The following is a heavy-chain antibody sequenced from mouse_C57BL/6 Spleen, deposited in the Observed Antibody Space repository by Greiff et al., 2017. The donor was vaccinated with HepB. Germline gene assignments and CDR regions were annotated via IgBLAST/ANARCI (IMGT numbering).Heavy chain of an antibody. CDR2: IDPSDSYT. J-gene: IGHJ2*01. V-gene: IGHV1-59*01. D-gene: IGHD2-4*01. CDR3: ARGRSTMITFDY. CDR1: GYTFTSYW. Sequence: QVQLKQPGAELVRPGPSVKLSCKASGYTFTSYWMHWVKQRPGQGLEWIGVIDPSDSYTNYNQKFKGKATLTVDTSSSTAYMQLSSLTSEDSAVYYCARGRSTMITFDYWGQGTTLTVSS.